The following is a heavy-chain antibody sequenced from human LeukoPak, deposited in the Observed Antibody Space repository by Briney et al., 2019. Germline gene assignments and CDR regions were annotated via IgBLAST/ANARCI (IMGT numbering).Heavy chain of an antibody. V-gene: IGHV5-51*01. CDR1: GYTFTSYW. D-gene: IGHD5-18*01. CDR2: IYPADAET. J-gene: IGHJ4*02. Sequence: GESLQISCKGAGYTFTSYWIGWGRRMPGKGLEWMGIIYPADAETRYSPSFQGQVTISADKSTSTAYLQWSSLRASDTAIYYCARLLIAMTDYWGQGTLVTVSS. CDR3: ARLLIAMTDY.